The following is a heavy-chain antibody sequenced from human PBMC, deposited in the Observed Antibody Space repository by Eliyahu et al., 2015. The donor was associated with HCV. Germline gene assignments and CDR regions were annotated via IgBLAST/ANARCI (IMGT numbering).Heavy chain of an antibody. CDR1: GYSFTTHW. CDR3: ARHAPGIDYYGLDV. D-gene: IGHD6-13*01. J-gene: IGHJ6*02. Sequence: GYSFTTHWIAWVRQMPGKGLEWMGIVYPGDSDTRYSPSFQGQVTISADKSISTAYLQWSSLKASDTAIYYCARHAPGIDYYGLDVWGQGTTVTVSS. V-gene: IGHV5-51*01. CDR2: VYPGDSDT.